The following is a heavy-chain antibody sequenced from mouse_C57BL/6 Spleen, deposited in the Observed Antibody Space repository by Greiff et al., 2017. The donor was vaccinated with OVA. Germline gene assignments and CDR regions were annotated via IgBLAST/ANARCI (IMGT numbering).Heavy chain of an antibody. CDR2: IHPNSGST. D-gene: IGHD1-1*01. CDR3: ARSGGSSSWFAY. J-gene: IGHJ3*01. Sequence: VQLQQPGAELVKPGASVKLSCKASGYTFTSYWMHWVKQRPGHGLEWIGMIHPNSGSTNYNEKFKSKATLTVDKSSSTAYMQLSSLTSEDSAVYYCARSGGSSSWFAYWGQGTLVTVSA. CDR1: GYTFTSYW. V-gene: IGHV1-64*01.